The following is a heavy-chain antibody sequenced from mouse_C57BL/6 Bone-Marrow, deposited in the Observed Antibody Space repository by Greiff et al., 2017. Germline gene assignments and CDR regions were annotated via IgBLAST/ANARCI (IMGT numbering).Heavy chain of an antibody. Sequence: QVQLQQSGAELARPGASVKLSCKASGYTFTSYGISWVKQSTGQGLEWIGEIYPRSGTTYYNEKFKGKATLTADKSSSTAYMELRSLTSEDSAVYFCARATMVTKFAYWGQGTLVTVSA. CDR2: IYPRSGTT. D-gene: IGHD2-2*01. V-gene: IGHV1-81*01. CDR3: ARATMVTKFAY. J-gene: IGHJ3*01. CDR1: GYTFTSYG.